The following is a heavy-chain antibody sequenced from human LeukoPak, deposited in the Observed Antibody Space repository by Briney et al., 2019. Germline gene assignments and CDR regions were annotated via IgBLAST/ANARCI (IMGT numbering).Heavy chain of an antibody. D-gene: IGHD6-19*01. V-gene: IGHV3-21*01. CDR1: QFSFSSYS. J-gene: IGHJ4*02. CDR2: ITSGSKYI. CDR3: ARDEETVAGLNGFDL. Sequence: PGGSLRLSCAASQFSFSSYSMNWFRQAPGKGLEWCASITSGSKYIFYADSVKGRFTISRDNAENSLFLQMNSLRAEDTGVYYCARDEETVAGLNGFDLWGQGTLVTVSS.